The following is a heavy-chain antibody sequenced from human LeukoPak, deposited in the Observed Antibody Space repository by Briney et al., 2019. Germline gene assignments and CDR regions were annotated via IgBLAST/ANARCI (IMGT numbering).Heavy chain of an antibody. CDR2: IYPGDSDT. D-gene: IGHD3-16*02. J-gene: IGHJ4*02. V-gene: IGHV5-51*01. Sequence: GESLKISCKGSGYRFTNYWIGWVRQLPGKGLEWLGIIYPGDSDTRYSPSFQGQVTISADKSISTAYLQWSSLKASDTAMYYCARTYYDYVWGSYRYGLDYWGQGTLVTVSS. CDR3: ARTYYDYVWGSYRYGLDY. CDR1: GYRFTNYW.